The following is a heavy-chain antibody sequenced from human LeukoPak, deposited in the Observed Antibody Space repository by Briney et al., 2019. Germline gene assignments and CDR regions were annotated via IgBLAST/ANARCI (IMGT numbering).Heavy chain of an antibody. V-gene: IGHV4-38-2*02. D-gene: IGHD3-22*01. CDR2: IYTSGST. CDR3: ARMYYDSSGYVTFDY. CDR1: GYSISSGYY. Sequence: PSETLSLTCTVSGYSISSGYYWGWIRQPPGKGLEWIGRIYTSGSTNYNPSLKSRVTISVDTSKNQFSLKLSSVTAADTAVYYCARMYYDSSGYVTFDYWGQGTLVTVSS. J-gene: IGHJ4*02.